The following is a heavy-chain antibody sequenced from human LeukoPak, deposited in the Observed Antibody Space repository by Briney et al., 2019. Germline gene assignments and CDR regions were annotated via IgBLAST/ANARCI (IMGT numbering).Heavy chain of an antibody. CDR3: ARTRGPLLPEH. CDR2: ISGSGHII. Sequence: GSLRLSCAASGFTFSDSYMSWIRQSPGKGLEWVSHISGSGHIIYYADSMKGQFTISRDNAKNSLYLQMNSLRAEDTAVYYCARTRGPLLPEHWGQGTLVTVSS. J-gene: IGHJ1*01. D-gene: IGHD3-22*01. V-gene: IGHV3-11*04. CDR1: GFTFSDSY.